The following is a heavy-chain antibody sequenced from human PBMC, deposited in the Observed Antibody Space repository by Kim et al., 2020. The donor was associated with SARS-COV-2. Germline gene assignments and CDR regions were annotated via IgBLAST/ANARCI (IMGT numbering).Heavy chain of an antibody. J-gene: IGHJ4*02. D-gene: IGHD3-22*01. CDR3: TRAGHYDSDGYLRDFDY. V-gene: IGHV3-11*06. Sequence: VKGRFTISRDNAENSLVMQMNSLRADDTAVYYCTRAGHYDSDGYLRDFDYWGQGTLVTVSS.